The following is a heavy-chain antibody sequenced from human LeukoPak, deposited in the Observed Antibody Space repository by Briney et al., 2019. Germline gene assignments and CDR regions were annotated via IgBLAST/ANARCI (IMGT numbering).Heavy chain of an antibody. D-gene: IGHD2-2*01. V-gene: IGHV3-23*01. CDR1: AFTFSDYA. J-gene: IGHJ2*01. CDR3: AKPVGLEAPTASRYFDL. CDR2: VSYAGSST. Sequence: GGSLRLSCAASAFTFSDYAMTWVRQAPGKGLEWVSTVSYAGSSTYYADSVRGRFTISRDNSKNTLFLHMDSLRAEDTAVYYCAKPVGLEAPTASRYFDLWGRGTQVTVSS.